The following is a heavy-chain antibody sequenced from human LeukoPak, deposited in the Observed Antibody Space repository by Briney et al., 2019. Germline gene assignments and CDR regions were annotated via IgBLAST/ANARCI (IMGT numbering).Heavy chain of an antibody. Sequence: ASVKVSCKASGYTFTSYDISWVRHAPGQGLEWMGWISAYNGNTTYAQKLQGRVAMTTDTSTSTAYMELRSLRSADTAVYYYATDPYCSGGSCYSPMYYYYYYGMDVWGQGTTVTVSS. J-gene: IGHJ6*02. CDR1: GYTFTSYD. CDR3: ATDPYCSGGSCYSPMYYYYYYGMDV. CDR2: ISAYNGNT. D-gene: IGHD2-15*01. V-gene: IGHV1-18*01.